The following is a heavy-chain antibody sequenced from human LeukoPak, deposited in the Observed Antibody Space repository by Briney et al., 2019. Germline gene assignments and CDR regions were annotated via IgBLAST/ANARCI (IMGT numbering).Heavy chain of an antibody. J-gene: IGHJ4*02. CDR1: GYTFTSYG. V-gene: IGHV1-18*01. Sequence: RGASVKVSCKASGYTFTSYGISWVRQAPGQGLKWMGWISAYNGNTNYAQKLQGRVTMTTDTSTSTAYMELRSLRSDDTAVYYCARGEGATTQEDFDYWGQGTLVTVSS. CDR3: ARGEGATTQEDFDY. D-gene: IGHD1-26*01. CDR2: ISAYNGNT.